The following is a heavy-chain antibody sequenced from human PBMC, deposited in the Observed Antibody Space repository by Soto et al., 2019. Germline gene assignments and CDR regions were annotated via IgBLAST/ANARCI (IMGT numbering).Heavy chain of an antibody. CDR2: IVVGSGNT. D-gene: IGHD3-10*01. Sequence: ASVKVSCKASGFTFTSSAVQWVRQARGQRLEWIGWIVVGSGNTNYAQKFQERVTITRDMSTSTAYMELSSLRSEDTAVYYCAADPHSDPPIISYNGMDVWGQGTTVTVSS. CDR1: GFTFTSSA. J-gene: IGHJ6*02. CDR3: AADPHSDPPIISYNGMDV. V-gene: IGHV1-58*01.